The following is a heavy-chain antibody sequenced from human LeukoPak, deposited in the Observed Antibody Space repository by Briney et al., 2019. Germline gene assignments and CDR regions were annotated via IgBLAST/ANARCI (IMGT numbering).Heavy chain of an antibody. Sequence: SETLSLTCTVSGGSISTTNYYWGWIRQPPGKGLEWIGSIYYSGSTYYNPSLKSRVTISVDTSKNQFSLKLSSVTAADTAVYYCATGATPEGAFDIWGQGTMITVSS. CDR1: GGSISTTNYY. CDR3: ATGATPEGAFDI. J-gene: IGHJ3*02. V-gene: IGHV4-39*01. D-gene: IGHD2-15*01. CDR2: IYYSGST.